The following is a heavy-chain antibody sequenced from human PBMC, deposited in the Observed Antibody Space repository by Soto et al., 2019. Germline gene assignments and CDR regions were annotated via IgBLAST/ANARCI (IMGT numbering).Heavy chain of an antibody. V-gene: IGHV4-38-2*02. J-gene: IGHJ4*02. CDR3: ARRDPVGYYTY. Sequence: WETLSLTCTFSVGSISSGYYWAWIRQSPGKGLEWIGSIYHSGTTYYNPSLQSRVTISVDTSKNQFSLKLSSVTAAADSAVYYGARRDPVGYYTYCGQGILVSVSS. D-gene: IGHD3-3*01. CDR1: VGSISSGYY. CDR2: IYHSGTT.